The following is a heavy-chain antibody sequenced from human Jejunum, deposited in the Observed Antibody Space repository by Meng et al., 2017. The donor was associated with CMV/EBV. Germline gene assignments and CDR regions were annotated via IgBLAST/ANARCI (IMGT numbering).Heavy chain of an antibody. CDR2: ICWDDDK. CDR1: CSLSTSGVG. CDR3: AHRQGGHNWNDATFNY. V-gene: IGHV2-5*02. J-gene: IGHJ4*02. D-gene: IGHD1-20*01. Sequence: CSLSTSGVGVGWIRQPPGKALECLSLICWDDDKRYNPSLGGRLTITKDTSRNQVVLTMTYMDPVDTATYYCAHRQGGHNWNDATFNYWGQGTLVTVSS.